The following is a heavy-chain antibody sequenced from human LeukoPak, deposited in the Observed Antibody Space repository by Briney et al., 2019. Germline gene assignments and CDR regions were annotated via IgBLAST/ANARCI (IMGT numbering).Heavy chain of an antibody. CDR2: ISAYNGNT. V-gene: IGHV1-18*01. CDR1: GYTFTSYG. Sequence: GASVKVSCKASGYTFTSYGISWVRQAPGQGLEWMGWISAYNGNTNYAQKLQGRVTMTTDTSTCTAYMELRSLRSDDTAVYYCARDYYDFWIFANNYYYGMDVWGQGTTVTVSS. J-gene: IGHJ6*02. CDR3: ARDYYDFWIFANNYYYGMDV. D-gene: IGHD3-3*01.